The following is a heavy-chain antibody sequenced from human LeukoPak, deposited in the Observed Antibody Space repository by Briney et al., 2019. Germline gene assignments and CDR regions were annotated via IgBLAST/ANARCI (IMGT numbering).Heavy chain of an antibody. CDR1: GDSISNSY. CDR2: IYYSGNT. Sequence: SETLSLTCTVSGDSISNSYWSWIRQPPGKGLEWIGYIYYSGNTDYNPSLKSRVTISVDTSKNQFSLRLNSVTAADTAVYYCARYRNEALFAFDIWGQGAMVTVSS. J-gene: IGHJ3*02. D-gene: IGHD1-14*01. V-gene: IGHV4-59*01. CDR3: ARYRNEALFAFDI.